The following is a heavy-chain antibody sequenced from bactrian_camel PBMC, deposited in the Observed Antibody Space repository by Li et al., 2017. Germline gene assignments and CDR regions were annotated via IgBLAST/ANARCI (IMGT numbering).Heavy chain of an antibody. CDR3: ANSLSPITSAGSYLN. V-gene: IGHV3S67*01. J-gene: IGHJ4*01. CDR1: GFISNAYC. D-gene: IGHD8*01. Sequence: VQLVESGGGSVQAGGSLRLSCSVSGFISNAYCMGWFRQRPGNEREGVAAISVGGRTYYGDSVKGRFTISQDNAKNTLYLQLNSLKTEDTGMYYCANSLSPITSAGSYLNRGRGTQVTVS. CDR2: ISVGGRT.